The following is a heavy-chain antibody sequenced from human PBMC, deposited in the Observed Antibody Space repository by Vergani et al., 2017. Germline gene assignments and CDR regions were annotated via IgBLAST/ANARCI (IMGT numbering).Heavy chain of an antibody. D-gene: IGHD3-10*01. CDR2: IYSGGST. Sequence: EVQLVESGGGLVQPGGSLRLSCAASGFTVSSNYMSWVRQAPGKGLEWVSVIYSGGSTYYADSVKGRFIISRDNSKNTLYLQMNSLRAEDTAVYYCAKDTFFYGSGSYYVYWGQGTLVTVSS. J-gene: IGHJ4*02. CDR3: AKDTFFYGSGSYYVY. CDR1: GFTVSSNY. V-gene: IGHV3-66*01.